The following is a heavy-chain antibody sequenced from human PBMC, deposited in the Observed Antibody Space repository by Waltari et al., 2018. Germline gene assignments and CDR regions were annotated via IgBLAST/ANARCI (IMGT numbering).Heavy chain of an antibody. CDR2: TSWKSDNI. V-gene: IGHV3-9*01. D-gene: IGHD1-26*01. J-gene: IGHJ4*02. Sequence: EVQLVESGGGLVQPGRSLRLSCAVSGFNFDYYAVHWVRQAPGKGVEWVSGTSWKSDNIVYADSVKGRFTISRDNAKNSLYLQMNSLRPEDTALYYCAKGHSGSYGLKDWGQGTLVTVSS. CDR3: AKGHSGSYGLKD. CDR1: GFNFDYYA.